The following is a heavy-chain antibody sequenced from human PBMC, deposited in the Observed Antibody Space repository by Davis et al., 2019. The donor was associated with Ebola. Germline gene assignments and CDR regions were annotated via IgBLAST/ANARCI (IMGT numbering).Heavy chain of an antibody. J-gene: IGHJ4*02. CDR3: ASHSSGYPVDY. Sequence: MPSETLSLTCAVYGGSFSGYYWSWIRQPPGKGLEWIGEINHSGSTYYNPSLKSRVTISVDTSKNQFSLKLSSVTAADTAVYYCASHSSGYPVDYWGQGTLVTVSS. D-gene: IGHD3-22*01. CDR2: INHSGST. CDR1: GGSFSGYY. V-gene: IGHV4-34*01.